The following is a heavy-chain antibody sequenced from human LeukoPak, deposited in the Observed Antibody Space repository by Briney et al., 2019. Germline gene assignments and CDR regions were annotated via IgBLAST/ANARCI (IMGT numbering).Heavy chain of an antibody. D-gene: IGHD2-2*01. CDR3: ARGYCSSTSCFVWGWFDP. CDR1: GYTFTSYG. J-gene: IGHJ5*02. CDR2: ISAYNGNT. Sequence: ASVKVSCKASGYTFTSYGISWVRQAPGQGLEWMGWISAYNGNTNYAQKLQGRVTMTTDTSTSTAYMELRSLRSDDTAVYYCARGYCSSTSCFVWGWFDPWGQGTLVTVSS. V-gene: IGHV1-18*01.